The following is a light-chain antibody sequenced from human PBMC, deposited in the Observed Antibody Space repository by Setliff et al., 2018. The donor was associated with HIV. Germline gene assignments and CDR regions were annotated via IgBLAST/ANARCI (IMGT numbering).Light chain of an antibody. J-gene: IGLJ1*01. Sequence: QSVLTQPASVSGSPGQSITISCTGTTSDVGGYNYVSWYQQHPGKAPKLMIYDDTNRPSGISDRFSGSKSANTASLTISGLQADDEADYYCSSYTSTSTRVFGTGTKVTVL. CDR2: DDT. V-gene: IGLV2-14*03. CDR3: SSYTSTSTRV. CDR1: TSDVGGYNY.